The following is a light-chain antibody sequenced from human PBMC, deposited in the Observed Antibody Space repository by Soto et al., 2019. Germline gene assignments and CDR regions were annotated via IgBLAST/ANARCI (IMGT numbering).Light chain of an antibody. Sequence: LSGSIGDRVTITCRAGQPISSRLAWYQQRPGKATKLLIYKASTLKSGVPSRFSGSGSGTEFTLTFFCFQAEDCVRYWSEGYDSHLEPFG. CDR3: EGYDSHLEP. J-gene: IGKJ1*01. CDR2: KAS. V-gene: IGKV1-5*03. CDR1: QPISSR.